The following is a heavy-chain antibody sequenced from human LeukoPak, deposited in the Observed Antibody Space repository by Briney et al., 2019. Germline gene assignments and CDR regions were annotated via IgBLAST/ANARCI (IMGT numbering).Heavy chain of an antibody. D-gene: IGHD2-15*01. CDR2: IWYDGSNK. Sequence: GGSLRLSCAASGFTFSSYGMHWVRQAPGKGLEWVAVIWYDGSNKYYADSVKGRFIISRDNSKNTLYLQMNSLSAEDTAVYYCAKDSFGGYCSGGSCYGAFDIWGQGTMVTVSS. CDR1: GFTFSSYG. V-gene: IGHV3-33*06. J-gene: IGHJ3*02. CDR3: AKDSFGGYCSGGSCYGAFDI.